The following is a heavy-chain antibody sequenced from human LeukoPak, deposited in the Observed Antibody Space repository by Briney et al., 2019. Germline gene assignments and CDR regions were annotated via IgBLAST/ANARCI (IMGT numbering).Heavy chain of an antibody. D-gene: IGHD3-9*01. CDR3: ARGRRYGNWFDP. J-gene: IGHJ5*02. V-gene: IGHV4-34*01. Sequence: PSETLSLTCAVYGGSFSGYYWSWIRQPPGKGLEWIGEINHSGSTNYNPSLKSRVTISVDTSKNQFSLKLSSVTAADTAVYYCARGRRYGNWFDPWGQGTLVTVSS. CDR2: INHSGST. CDR1: GGSFSGYY.